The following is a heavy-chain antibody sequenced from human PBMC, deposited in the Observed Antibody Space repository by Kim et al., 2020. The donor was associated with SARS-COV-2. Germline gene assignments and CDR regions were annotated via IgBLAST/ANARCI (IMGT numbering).Heavy chain of an antibody. CDR2: I. CDR3: VRVRWGCAFDI. J-gene: IGHJ3*02. V-gene: IGHV3-48*02. D-gene: IGHD3-16*01. Sequence: IYYAESLKGRFTISKDNSINSLYLRMNSLTDGDTAVYFCVRVRWGCAFDIWGQWTLGTVSS.